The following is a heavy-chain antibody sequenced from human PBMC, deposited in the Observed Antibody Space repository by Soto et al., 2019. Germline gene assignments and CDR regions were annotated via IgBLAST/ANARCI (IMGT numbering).Heavy chain of an antibody. D-gene: IGHD2-2*01. CDR1: GFPFSIYA. CDR2: ISDSGGRR. CDR3: AKSGGASCYGPSDS. J-gene: IGHJ4*02. Sequence: EVQLLESGGGLVQPGGSLKLSCAASGFPFSIYAMSWVRQAPGRGLEWVAVISDSGGRRYYADSVKGRFTISRDNSKNTLYLEMNSLRAEDTAVYFCAKSGGASCYGPSDSWGQGTLVTVSS. V-gene: IGHV3-23*01.